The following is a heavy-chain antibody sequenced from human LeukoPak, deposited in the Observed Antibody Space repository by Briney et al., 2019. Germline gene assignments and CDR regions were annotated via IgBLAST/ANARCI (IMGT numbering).Heavy chain of an antibody. CDR2: INHSGST. CDR3: ARVRVTMVRGGVNWFDP. CDR1: GGSLSGYY. D-gene: IGHD3-10*01. V-gene: IGHV4-34*01. Sequence: SETLSLTCAVYGGSLSGYYWSWIRQPPGKGLEWIGEINHSGSTNYNPSLKSRVTISVDTSKNQFSLKLSSVTAADTAVYYCARVRVTMVRGGVNWFDPWGQGTLVTVSS. J-gene: IGHJ5*02.